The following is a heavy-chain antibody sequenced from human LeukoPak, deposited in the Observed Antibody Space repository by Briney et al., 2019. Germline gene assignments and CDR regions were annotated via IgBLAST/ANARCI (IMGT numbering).Heavy chain of an antibody. J-gene: IGHJ4*02. CDR2: ISGSGGST. Sequence: GGSLRLSCAASGFTCSSYAMSWVRQAPGKGLEWVSAISGSGGSTYYADSVKGRFTISRDNSKNTLYLQMNSLRAEDAAVYYCAKGGIYGDYYFDYWGQGTLVTVSS. CDR3: AKGGIYGDYYFDY. D-gene: IGHD4-17*01. V-gene: IGHV3-23*01. CDR1: GFTCSSYA.